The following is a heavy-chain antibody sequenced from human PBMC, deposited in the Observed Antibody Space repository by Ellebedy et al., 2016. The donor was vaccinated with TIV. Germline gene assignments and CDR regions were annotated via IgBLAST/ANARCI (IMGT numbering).Heavy chain of an antibody. CDR1: GFTFSSYA. Sequence: GGSLRLXXAASGFTFSSYAMNWVRQAPGKGLEWVANIKQDGSEKYYVDSVKGRFTISRDNAKNSLYLQMNSLRAEDTAVYYCARDVYYDSSGENLDYGMDVWGQGTTVTVSS. V-gene: IGHV3-7*01. CDR3: ARDVYYDSSGENLDYGMDV. CDR2: IKQDGSEK. J-gene: IGHJ6*02. D-gene: IGHD3-22*01.